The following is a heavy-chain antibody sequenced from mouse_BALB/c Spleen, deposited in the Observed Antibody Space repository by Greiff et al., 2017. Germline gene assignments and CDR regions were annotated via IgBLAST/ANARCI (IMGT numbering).Heavy chain of an antibody. V-gene: IGHV2-6-7*01. D-gene: IGHD2-1*01. Sequence: QVQLKESGPGLVAPSHSLSITCTVSGFSLTGYGVNWVRQPPGKGLEWLGMIWGDGSTNYNSALKSRLGISKDDSKSQVFLKKNSLQTDDTARYYCARDFYGGNYHAMDYWGQGTSVTVSA. CDR3: ARDFYGGNYHAMDY. J-gene: IGHJ4*01. CDR2: IWGDGST. CDR1: GFSLTGYG.